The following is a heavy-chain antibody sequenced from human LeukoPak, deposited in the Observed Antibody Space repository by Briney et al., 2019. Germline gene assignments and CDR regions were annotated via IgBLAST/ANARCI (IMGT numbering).Heavy chain of an antibody. CDR1: GYTFTSQF. CDR3: ARSMSHGGHFDY. CDR2: INPYGGST. Sequence: ASVKVSCKASGYTFTSQFMNWVRQAPGQGLEWMGIINPYGGSTSYAQKFQGRVTMNRDTSTSTVYMEVSSLRSEDSAVYYCARSMSHGGHFDYWGQGTLVNVSS. D-gene: IGHD3-16*01. J-gene: IGHJ4*02. V-gene: IGHV1-46*01.